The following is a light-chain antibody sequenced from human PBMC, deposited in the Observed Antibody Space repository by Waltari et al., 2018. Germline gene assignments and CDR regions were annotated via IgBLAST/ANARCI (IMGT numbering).Light chain of an antibody. CDR3: SSYTSATTLSVV. V-gene: IGLV2-14*01. CDR1: RGDVGGYNS. Sequence: QSALTQPASVSGSPGPSITISCTGTRGDVGGYNSVSWYQQHAGKAPKVIIYEVSNRPSGVSTRFSASKSGDTASLTISGLQAEDEATYYCSSYTSATTLSVVFGGGTKVTVL. J-gene: IGLJ2*01. CDR2: EVS.